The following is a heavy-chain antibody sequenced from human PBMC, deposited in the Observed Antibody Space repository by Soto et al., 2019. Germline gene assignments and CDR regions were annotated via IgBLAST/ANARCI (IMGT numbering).Heavy chain of an antibody. CDR2: ISYDGGNK. J-gene: IGHJ3*02. CDR3: AKNGKQLVPSGPFDI. D-gene: IGHD6-13*01. V-gene: IGHV3-30*18. Sequence: QVQLVESGGGVVQPGRSLRLSCAASGFTFSSYGMHWVRQAPGKGLEWVAVISYDGGNKYYADSVKGRLTISRDNSKNTLYLQMNRLRAEVTAVYYCAKNGKQLVPSGPFDIWGQGTMVTVSS. CDR1: GFTFSSYG.